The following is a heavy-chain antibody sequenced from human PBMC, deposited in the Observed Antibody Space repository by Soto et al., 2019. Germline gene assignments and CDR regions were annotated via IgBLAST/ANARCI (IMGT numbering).Heavy chain of an antibody. CDR1: GGSISDDDYY. CDR2: IYYNGNT. V-gene: IGHV4-30-4*01. Sequence: QVQLHESGPGLVKPSQTLSLTCTVSGGSISDDDYYWNWIRQSPGKGLEGIGHIYYNGNTYYNPSLQSRLTMSLETSQNQISLHLTSVIDADSALYFCARATTVTSSFFFYALDVWGQGTTVTVSS. J-gene: IGHJ6*02. D-gene: IGHD4-17*01. CDR3: ARATTVTSSFFFYALDV.